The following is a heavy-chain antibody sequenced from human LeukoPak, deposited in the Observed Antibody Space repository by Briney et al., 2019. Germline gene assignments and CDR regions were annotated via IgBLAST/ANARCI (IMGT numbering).Heavy chain of an antibody. J-gene: IGHJ4*02. CDR3: ARHYSYSGSYY. CDR2: INHSGST. CDR1: GGSFSGYY. Sequence: SETLSLTCAVYGGSFSGYYGSWIRQPPGKGREWIGEINHSGSTNYNPSLKSRVTISVDTSKNQFSLKLSSVTAADTAVYYCARHYSYSGSYYWGQGTLVTVSS. V-gene: IGHV4-34*01. D-gene: IGHD1-26*01.